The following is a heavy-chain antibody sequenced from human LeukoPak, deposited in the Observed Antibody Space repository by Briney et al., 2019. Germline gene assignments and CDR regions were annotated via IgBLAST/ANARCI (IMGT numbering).Heavy chain of an antibody. CDR2: IWYDGSNK. CDR1: GFTFSSYG. V-gene: IGHV3-33*01. D-gene: IGHD1-26*01. J-gene: IGHJ4*02. Sequence: GGSLRLSCAASGFTFSSYGMHWVREAPGKGLEWVAVIWYDGSNKYYVDSVKGRFTISRDNSKNTLYLQMNSLRAEDTAVYYCARDRSGSYYNGFDYWGQGTLVTVSS. CDR3: ARDRSGSYYNGFDY.